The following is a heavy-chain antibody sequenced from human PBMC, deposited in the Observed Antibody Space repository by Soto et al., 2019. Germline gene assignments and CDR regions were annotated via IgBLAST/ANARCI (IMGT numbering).Heavy chain of an antibody. V-gene: IGHV1-8*01. Sequence: QVQLVQSGAEVKKPGASVKVSCKASGYTFTSYDINWVRQATGQGVAWMGWMNPNSGNTGYAQKFQGRVNKTRNTSISTAYMELSSLRSEDAAVYCCASEPKSGGGDYWGQGTLVTVSS. J-gene: IGHJ4*02. CDR2: MNPNSGNT. D-gene: IGHD1-26*01. CDR1: GYTFTSYD. CDR3: ASEPKSGGGDY.